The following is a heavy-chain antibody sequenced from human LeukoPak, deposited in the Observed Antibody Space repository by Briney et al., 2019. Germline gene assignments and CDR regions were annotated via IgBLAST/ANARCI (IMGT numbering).Heavy chain of an antibody. CDR2: INPNSGGT. J-gene: IGHJ5*02. D-gene: IGHD6-19*01. V-gene: IGHV1-2*02. Sequence: ASVKVSCKASGYTFTGYYMHWVRQAPGQGLEWMGWINPNSGGTNYAQKFQGRVTMTRDTSISTAYMELSRLRSDDTAMYYCAREFSSGWYWFDPWGQGTLVTVSS. CDR3: AREFSSGWYWFDP. CDR1: GYTFTGYY.